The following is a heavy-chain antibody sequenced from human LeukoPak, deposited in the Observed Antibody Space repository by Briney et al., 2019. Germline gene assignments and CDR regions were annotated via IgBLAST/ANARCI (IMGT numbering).Heavy chain of an antibody. CDR3: ARETMVRFDP. V-gene: IGHV4-34*01. CDR2: INHSGST. CDR1: GGSFSGYY. J-gene: IGHJ5*02. D-gene: IGHD3-10*01. Sequence: SETLSLTCAVYGGSFSGYYWSWIRQPPGEGLEWIGEINHSGSTNYNPSLKSRVTISVDTSKNQFSLKLSSVTAADTAVYYCARETMVRFDPWGQGTLVTVSS.